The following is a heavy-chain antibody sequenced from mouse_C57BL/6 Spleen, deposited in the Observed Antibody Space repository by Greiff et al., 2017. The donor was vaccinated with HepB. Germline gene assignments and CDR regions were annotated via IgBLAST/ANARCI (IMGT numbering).Heavy chain of an antibody. CDR3: ARSAYYGSKGGYYFDY. CDR1: GYTFTSYG. CDR2: IYPRSGNT. D-gene: IGHD1-1*01. J-gene: IGHJ2*01. V-gene: IGHV1-81*01. Sequence: VQLQESGAELARPGASVKLSCKASGYTFTSYGISWVKQRTGQGLEWIGEIYPRSGNTYYNEKFKGKATLTADKSSSTAYMELRSLTSADSAVYFCARSAYYGSKGGYYFDYWGQGTTLTVSS.